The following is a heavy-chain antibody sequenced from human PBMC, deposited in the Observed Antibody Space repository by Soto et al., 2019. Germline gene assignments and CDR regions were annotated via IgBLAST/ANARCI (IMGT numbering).Heavy chain of an antibody. CDR3: ARGYGDYYYYGMDV. CDR1: GGSISSGGYS. D-gene: IGHD4-17*01. CDR2: IYHSGST. J-gene: IGHJ6*02. V-gene: IGHV4-30-2*01. Sequence: SETLSLTCAVSGGSISSGGYSWSWIRQPPGKGLEWIGYIYHSGSTYYNPSLKSRVTISVDRSKNQFSLKLSSVTAADTAVYYCARGYGDYYYYGMDVWGQGTTVTVSS.